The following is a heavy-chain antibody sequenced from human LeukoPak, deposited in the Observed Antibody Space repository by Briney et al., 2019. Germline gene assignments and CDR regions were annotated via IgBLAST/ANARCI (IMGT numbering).Heavy chain of an antibody. D-gene: IGHD2-2*01. CDR3: VRDRRVPAAIPIYYYYYYYMDV. V-gene: IGHV3-48*03. J-gene: IGHJ6*03. CDR1: GFTFSSYE. CDR2: ISSSGSTI. Sequence: GGSLRLSCAASGFTFSSYEMNWVRQAPGKGLEWVSYISSSGSTIYYADSVKGRFTISRDNAKNSLYLQMNSLRAEDTAVYYCVRDRRVPAAIPIYYYYYYYMDVWGKGTTVTVSS.